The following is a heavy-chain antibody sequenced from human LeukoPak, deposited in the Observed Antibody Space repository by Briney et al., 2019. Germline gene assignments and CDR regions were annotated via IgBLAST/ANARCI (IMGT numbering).Heavy chain of an antibody. Sequence: SETLSLTCAVYGGTLSGYYWSWIRQPPGKGLEWIGEINHSGGSTNYNPSLKSRVTISVDTSKNQFSLKLSSVTAADTAVYYCARVYYDSSGYYYYYMDVWGKGTTVTISS. J-gene: IGHJ6*03. D-gene: IGHD3-22*01. CDR1: GGTLSGYY. V-gene: IGHV4-34*01. CDR3: ARVYYDSSGYYYYYMDV. CDR2: INHSGGST.